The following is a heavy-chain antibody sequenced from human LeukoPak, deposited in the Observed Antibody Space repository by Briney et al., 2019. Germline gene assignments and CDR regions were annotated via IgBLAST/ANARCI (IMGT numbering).Heavy chain of an antibody. CDR1: GGSISSYY. CDR3: AREIIAAAGLDY. V-gene: IGHV4-59*01. J-gene: IGHJ4*02. D-gene: IGHD6-13*01. Sequence: PSETLSLTCTVSGGSISSYYWSWIRQPPGKGLEWIGYIYYSGSTNYNPSLKSRATISVDTSKNQFSLKLSSVTAADTAVYYCAREIIAAAGLDYWGQGTLVTVSS. CDR2: IYYSGST.